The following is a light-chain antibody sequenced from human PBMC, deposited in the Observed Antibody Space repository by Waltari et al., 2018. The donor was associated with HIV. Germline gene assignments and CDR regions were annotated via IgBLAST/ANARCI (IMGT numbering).Light chain of an antibody. CDR1: QSVSSSY. J-gene: IGKJ2*02. CDR2: GAS. Sequence: EIVLTQSPGTLSLSPGERATLSCRASQSVSSSYLAWYQQKPGQAPRLLIYGASSRATGIPDRFSGSGSGTDFTLTISRLEPEDFAVNYCHQYGSSPRTFGQGTKLEIK. CDR3: HQYGSSPRT. V-gene: IGKV3-20*01.